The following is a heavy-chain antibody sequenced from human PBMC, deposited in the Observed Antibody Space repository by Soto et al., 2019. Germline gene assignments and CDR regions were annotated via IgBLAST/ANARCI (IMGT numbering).Heavy chain of an antibody. J-gene: IGHJ4*02. CDR2: VIPIFGTA. CDR1: GGTLSSYA. CDR3: ARLSSGHSDY. Sequence: ASVKVACKASGGTLSSYAISWVRQAPGQGLEWMGGVIPIFGTANYAQKFQGRVTITADKSTSTAYMELSSLRSEDTAVYYCARLSSGHSDYWGQGTLVTVSS. V-gene: IGHV1-69*06. D-gene: IGHD6-19*01.